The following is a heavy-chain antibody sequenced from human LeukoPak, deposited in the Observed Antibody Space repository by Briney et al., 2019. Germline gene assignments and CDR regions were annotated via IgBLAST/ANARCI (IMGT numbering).Heavy chain of an antibody. V-gene: IGHV4-39*01. J-gene: IGHJ5*02. Sequence: SETLSLTCTVSGGSISSRTYYWGWIRQPPGKGLEWIGSFYYSGATYYNPSLKSRVTISADTSKNQFSLSLSSVTAADTAVYYCARQTPVITMVRGGFDPWGQGSLLTVSS. CDR2: FYYSGAT. CDR1: GGSISSRTYY. D-gene: IGHD3-10*01. CDR3: ARQTPVITMVRGGFDP.